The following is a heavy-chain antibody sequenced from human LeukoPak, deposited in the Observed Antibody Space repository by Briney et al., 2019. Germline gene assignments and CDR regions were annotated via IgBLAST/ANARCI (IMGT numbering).Heavy chain of an antibody. CDR2: ISGSGGST. D-gene: IGHD1-26*01. CDR3: AKKWGVYSAYYYMDV. V-gene: IGHV3-23*01. Sequence: GGSLRLSCAASGFTFSSYAMSWVRQAPGKGLEWVLAISGSGGSTYYADSVKGRFTISRDNSKNTLYLQMNSLRAEDTAVYYCAKKWGVYSAYYYMDVWGKGTTVTVSS. J-gene: IGHJ6*03. CDR1: GFTFSSYA.